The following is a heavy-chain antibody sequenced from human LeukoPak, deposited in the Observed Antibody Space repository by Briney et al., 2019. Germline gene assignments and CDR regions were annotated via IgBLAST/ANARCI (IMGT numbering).Heavy chain of an antibody. V-gene: IGHV3-23*01. Sequence: PGGSLKLSCAVSGITLSNYGMSWVRQAPGKGLEWVAGISDSVGRANYADSVKGRFTISRDNPKNTLYLQMNSLGAEDTAVYFCAKRGIVIRVILVGFHKEAYYFDSWGQGALVSVSS. D-gene: IGHD3-16*01. CDR3: AKRGIVIRVILVGFHKEAYYFDS. CDR1: GITLSNYG. J-gene: IGHJ4*02. CDR2: ISDSVGRA.